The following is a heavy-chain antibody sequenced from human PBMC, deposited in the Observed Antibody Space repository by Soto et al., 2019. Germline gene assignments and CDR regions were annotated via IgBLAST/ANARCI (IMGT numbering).Heavy chain of an antibody. D-gene: IGHD3-9*01. CDR3: ARGTVTHYDKGANYYYYGMDV. CDR2: IWYDGSNK. CDR1: GFTFSSYG. Sequence: QVQLVESGGGVVQPGRSLRLSCAASGFTFSSYGRHWVRQAPGKWLEWVAVIWYDGSNKYYADSVKGRFTISRDNSKNTLYLQMNSLRAEDTAVYYCARGTVTHYDKGANYYYYGMDVWGQGTTVTVSS. V-gene: IGHV3-33*01. J-gene: IGHJ6*02.